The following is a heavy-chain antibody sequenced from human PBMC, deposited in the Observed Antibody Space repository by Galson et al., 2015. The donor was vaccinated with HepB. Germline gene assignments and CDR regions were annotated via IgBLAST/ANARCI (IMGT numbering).Heavy chain of an antibody. CDR1: GFTFNFYA. D-gene: IGHD3-10*01. Sequence: SLRLSCAASGFTFNFYALTWVRQAPGKGLEWVSATGGSGDTAYYADSVKGRFTISRDNSKNKLFLQMNSLRAEDTAVYYCARHRYFGSVSDDRWGQGTLVTVSS. CDR3: ARHRYFGSVSDDR. CDR2: TGGSGDTA. V-gene: IGHV3-23*01. J-gene: IGHJ4*02.